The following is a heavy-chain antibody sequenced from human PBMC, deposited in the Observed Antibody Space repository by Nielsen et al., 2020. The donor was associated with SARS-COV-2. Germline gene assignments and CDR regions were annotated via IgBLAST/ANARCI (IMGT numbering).Heavy chain of an antibody. D-gene: IGHD6-13*01. J-gene: IGHJ3*02. Sequence: ASVNVSCKVSGYTLTELSMHWVRQAPGKGLEWMGGFDPEDGETIYAQKFQGRVTMTEDTSTDTAYMELSSLRSEDTAVYYCATDPGARIAAAGAGWGAFDIWGQGTLVTVSS. V-gene: IGHV1-24*01. CDR3: ATDPGARIAAAGAGWGAFDI. CDR2: FDPEDGET. CDR1: GYTLTELS.